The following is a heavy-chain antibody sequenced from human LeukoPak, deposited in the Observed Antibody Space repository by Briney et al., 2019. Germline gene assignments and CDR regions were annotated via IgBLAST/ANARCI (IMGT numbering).Heavy chain of an antibody. Sequence: GRSLRLSCAVSGFTFSSYAMHWVRQAPGKGLEWVAVISYDGNNKYYADSVKGRFTISRDNSKNTLYLQMNSLRPEDTAVYYCAGEGIAAAGILGWFDPWGQGTPVTVSS. J-gene: IGHJ5*02. CDR2: ISYDGNNK. V-gene: IGHV3-30-3*01. CDR3: AGEGIAAAGILGWFDP. D-gene: IGHD6-13*01. CDR1: GFTFSSYA.